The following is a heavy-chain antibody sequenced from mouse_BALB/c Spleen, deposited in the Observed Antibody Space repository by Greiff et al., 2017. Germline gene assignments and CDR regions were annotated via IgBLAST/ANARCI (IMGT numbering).Heavy chain of an antibody. Sequence: DVHLVESGGGLVKPGGSLKLSCAASGFTFSDYYMYWVRQTPEKRLEWVATISDGGSYTYYPDSVKGRFTISRDNAKNNLYLQMSSLKSEDTAMYYCARDGNYDYAMDYWGQGTSVTVSS. V-gene: IGHV5-4*02. CDR1: GFTFSDYY. CDR2: ISDGGSYT. CDR3: ARDGNYDYAMDY. D-gene: IGHD2-1*01. J-gene: IGHJ4*01.